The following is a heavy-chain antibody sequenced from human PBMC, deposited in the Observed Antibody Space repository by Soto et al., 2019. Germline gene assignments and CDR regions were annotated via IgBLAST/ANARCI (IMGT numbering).Heavy chain of an antibody. V-gene: IGHV3-72*01. CDR2: TRNKANRYTT. CDR1: GFTLSDNY. Sequence: EVQLVESGGGLVQPGGSLRLSCAGSGFTLSDNYMDWVRQAPGKGLEWVGRTRNKANRYTTEYAASVKGRFTVSRDESMNSQHLQMNSLKTEDTAVYYCVRTSHYGSGTWNFDFWGQGTVVTVSS. J-gene: IGHJ4*02. CDR3: VRTSHYGSGTWNFDF. D-gene: IGHD3-10*01.